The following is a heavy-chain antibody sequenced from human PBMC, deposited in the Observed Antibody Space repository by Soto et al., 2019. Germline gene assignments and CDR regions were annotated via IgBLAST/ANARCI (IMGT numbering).Heavy chain of an antibody. V-gene: IGHV4-34*01. CDR3: ARGYGRTFDY. J-gene: IGHJ4*02. Sequence: QVQLQQWGAGLLKPSETLSLTCAVYGGSFSGYYWSWIRQPPGKGLEWIGEVNHSGSTNYNPSLKTRVTIPVDTSKNQFSLKLSSVTAADTAVYYCARGYGRTFDYWGQGTLVTVSS. CDR1: GGSFSGYY. D-gene: IGHD3-10*01. CDR2: VNHSGST.